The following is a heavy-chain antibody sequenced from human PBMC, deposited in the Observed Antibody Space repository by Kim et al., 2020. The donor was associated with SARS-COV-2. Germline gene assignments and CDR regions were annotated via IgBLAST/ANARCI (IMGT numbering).Heavy chain of an antibody. D-gene: IGHD2-15*01. CDR2: INHSGST. CDR3: ARGPPWGSGGSCSPPWFDP. Sequence: SETLSLTCAVYGGSFSGYYWSWIRQPPGKGLEWIGEINHSGSTNYNPSLKSRVTISVDTSKNQFSLKLSSVTAADTAVYYCARGPPWGSGGSCSPPWFDPWGQGTLVTVSS. J-gene: IGHJ5*02. CDR1: GGSFSGYY. V-gene: IGHV4-34*01.